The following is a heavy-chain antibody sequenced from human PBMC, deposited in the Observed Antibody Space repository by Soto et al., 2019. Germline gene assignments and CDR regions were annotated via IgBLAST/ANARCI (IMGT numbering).Heavy chain of an antibody. CDR1: GYTFTSYD. V-gene: IGHV1-8*01. D-gene: IGHD4-17*01. Sequence: QVQLVQSGAEVKKPGASVKVSCKASGYTFTSYDINWVRQATGQGLEYLGWMNPNSGNTGYVQKFQGRVTMAWDSSRTTAYMALSSLRSEDTAVYFCARGVKYGAYSRWFDPWGQGTLVTVSS. J-gene: IGHJ5*02. CDR3: ARGVKYGAYSRWFDP. CDR2: MNPNSGNT.